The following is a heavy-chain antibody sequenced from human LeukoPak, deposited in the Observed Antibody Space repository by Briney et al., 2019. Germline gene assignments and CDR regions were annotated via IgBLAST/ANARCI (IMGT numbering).Heavy chain of an antibody. J-gene: IGHJ6*03. D-gene: IGHD3-22*01. Sequence: GSLRLSCAASGFTFSSYSMNWVRQAPGKGLEWIGNIYYSGSTNYNPSLKSRVTISVDTSKNQFSLKLSSVTAADTAVYYCTRGSIAYYYMDVWGKGTTVTISS. CDR1: GFTFSSYS. CDR2: IYYSGST. CDR3: TRGSIAYYYMDV. V-gene: IGHV4-59*01.